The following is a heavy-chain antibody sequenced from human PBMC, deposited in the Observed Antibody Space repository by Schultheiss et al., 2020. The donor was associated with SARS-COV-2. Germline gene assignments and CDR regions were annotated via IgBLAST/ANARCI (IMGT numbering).Heavy chain of an antibody. V-gene: IGHV3-74*01. CDR3: ARDGWTVTSPFSYYYYGMDV. CDR1: GFTFSSYG. J-gene: IGHJ6*02. CDR2: INHDGSGT. Sequence: GESLKISCAASGFTFSSYGMHWVRQAPGKGLVWVSRINHDGSGTTYADSVKGRFTISRDNSKNTLYLQMSSLRAEDTAVYYCARDGWTVTSPFSYYYYGMDVWGQGTTVTVSS. D-gene: IGHD4-11*01.